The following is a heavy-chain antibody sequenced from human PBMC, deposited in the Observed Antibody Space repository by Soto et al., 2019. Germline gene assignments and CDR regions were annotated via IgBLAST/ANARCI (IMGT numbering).Heavy chain of an antibody. D-gene: IGHD3-22*01. CDR2: ISAYNGNT. CDR1: GYTFTSYG. CDR3: ATVEELSLIVLDAFDI. Sequence: ASVKVSCKASGYTFTSYGISWVRQAPGQGLEWMGWISAYNGNTNYAQKLQGRVTMTTDTSTSTAYMELRSLRSDDTAVYYCATVEELSLIVLDAFDIWGQGTMVTVSS. V-gene: IGHV1-18*01. J-gene: IGHJ3*02.